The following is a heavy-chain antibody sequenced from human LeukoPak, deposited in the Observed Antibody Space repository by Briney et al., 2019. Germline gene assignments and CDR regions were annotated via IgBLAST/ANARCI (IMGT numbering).Heavy chain of an antibody. V-gene: IGHV1-69*04. CDR3: ARDFPSHIVVVTAILD. Sequence: SVKVSCKASGGTFSSYAISWVRQAPGQGLEGMGRIIPILGIANYAQKFQGRVTITADKSTSTAYMELSSLRSEDTAVYYCARDFPSHIVVVTAILDWGQGTLVTVSS. J-gene: IGHJ4*02. CDR2: IIPILGIA. D-gene: IGHD2-21*02. CDR1: GGTFSSYA.